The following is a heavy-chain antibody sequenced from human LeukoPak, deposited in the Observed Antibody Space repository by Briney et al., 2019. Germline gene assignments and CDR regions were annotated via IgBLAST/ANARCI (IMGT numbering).Heavy chain of an antibody. V-gene: IGHV3-23*01. Sequence: PGGSLRLSCAASGFTFSSYAMSWVRQAPGKGLEWVSAISGSGGSTYYADSVKGRFTISRDNSKNTLYLQMNSLRAEDTAVYYCAKGTYSSIWYRGFDYWGQGTLVTVSS. D-gene: IGHD6-13*01. CDR3: AKGTYSSIWYRGFDY. CDR2: ISGSGGST. J-gene: IGHJ4*02. CDR1: GFTFSSYA.